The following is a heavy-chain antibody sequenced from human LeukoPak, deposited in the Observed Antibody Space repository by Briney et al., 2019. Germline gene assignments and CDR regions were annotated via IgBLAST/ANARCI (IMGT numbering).Heavy chain of an antibody. CDR2: ISYDGSNK. J-gene: IGHJ4*02. D-gene: IGHD6-6*01. Sequence: PGRSLRLSCAASGFTFSSYAMHWVRQAPGKGLEWVAVISYDGSNKYYADYVKGRFTISRDNSKNTLYLQMNSLGAEDTAVYYCARGIAAFDYWGQGTLVTVSS. V-gene: IGHV3-30-3*01. CDR3: ARGIAAFDY. CDR1: GFTFSSYA.